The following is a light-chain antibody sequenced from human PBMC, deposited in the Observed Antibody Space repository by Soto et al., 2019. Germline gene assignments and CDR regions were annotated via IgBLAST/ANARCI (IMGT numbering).Light chain of an antibody. Sequence: EIVLTQSPATLSLSPGERATLACRASQSISNALAWYQQKPGQAPRLLIYDASSRATGIPARFSGSGSGTEFTLTINSLQSEDFAVYYCQQYFSWPRGTFGQGTKVDIK. CDR2: DAS. CDR1: QSISNA. V-gene: IGKV3D-15*01. CDR3: QQYFSWPRGT. J-gene: IGKJ1*01.